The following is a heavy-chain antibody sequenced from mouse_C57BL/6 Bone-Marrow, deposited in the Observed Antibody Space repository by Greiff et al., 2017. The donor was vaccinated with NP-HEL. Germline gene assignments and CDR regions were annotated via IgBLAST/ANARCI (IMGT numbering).Heavy chain of an antibody. Sequence: EVQLQQSGAELVRPGASVKLSCTASGFNIKDDYMHWVKQRPEQGLEWIGWIDPENGDTEYASKFQGKATITADTSSNTAYLQLSSLSSEDTAVYYCTWDGYFDYWRQGTTLTVSS. CDR3: TWDGYFDY. CDR2: IDPENGDT. J-gene: IGHJ2*01. D-gene: IGHD2-3*01. CDR1: GFNIKDDY. V-gene: IGHV14-4*01.